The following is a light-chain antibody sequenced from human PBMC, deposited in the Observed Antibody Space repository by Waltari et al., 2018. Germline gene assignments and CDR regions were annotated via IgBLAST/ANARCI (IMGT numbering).Light chain of an antibody. V-gene: IGKV3-15*01. CDR1: QSFSSN. CDR2: GAS. Sequence: EIVMTQSPATLSVSPGERATLSCRASQSFSSNLAWYQQKPGQAPRRHIYGASTRATGIPARFSGSGSGTEFTLTMSSLQSEDFAVYYCQQYNNWPGTFGPGTKVDIK. CDR3: QQYNNWPGT. J-gene: IGKJ3*01.